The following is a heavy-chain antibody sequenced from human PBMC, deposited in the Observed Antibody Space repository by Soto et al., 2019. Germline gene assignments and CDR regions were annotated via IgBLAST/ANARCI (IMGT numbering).Heavy chain of an antibody. CDR2: IKPDGSDK. CDR1: GFTFRNYW. J-gene: IGHJ4*02. V-gene: IGHV3-7*01. CDR3: ARENYFDY. Sequence: GGSLRLSCAASGFTFRNYWMGWVRQTPDKGLEWVANIKPDGSDKYYVDSVKGRFTISRDNAKNSVFLQMNSLRAEDTAVYYCARENYFDYLGQGTLLTASS.